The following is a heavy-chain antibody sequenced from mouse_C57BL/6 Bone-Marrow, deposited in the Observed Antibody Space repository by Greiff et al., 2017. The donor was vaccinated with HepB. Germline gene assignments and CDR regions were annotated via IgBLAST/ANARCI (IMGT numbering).Heavy chain of an antibody. CDR2: IYIGNGYT. CDR1: GYTFTSYG. V-gene: IGHV1-58*01. D-gene: IGHD1-1*01. J-gene: IGHJ3*01. Sequence: EVQLQQSGAELVRPGSSVKMSCKTSGYTFTSYGINWVKQRPGQGLEWIGYIYIGNGYTEYNEKFKGKATLTSDTSSSTAYMQLSSLTSEDSAIYFCARAPSYYYGSSPAWFAYWGQGTLVTVSA. CDR3: ARAPSYYYGSSPAWFAY.